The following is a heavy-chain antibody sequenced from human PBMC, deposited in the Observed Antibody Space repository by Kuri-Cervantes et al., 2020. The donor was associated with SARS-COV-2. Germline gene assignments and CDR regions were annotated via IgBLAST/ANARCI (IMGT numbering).Heavy chain of an antibody. D-gene: IGHD1-26*01. CDR3: ARSGLFAFDI. CDR2: IYPGDSET. CDR1: GYSFSIYW. V-gene: IGHV5-51*01. J-gene: IGHJ3*02. Sequence: GGSLRLSCKGSGYSFSIYWIGWVRQMPGKGLEWMGIIYPGDSETRYRPSFQGQVTISADRSINTAYLQWTSLKASDTAMYYCARSGLFAFDIWGQGTMVTVSS.